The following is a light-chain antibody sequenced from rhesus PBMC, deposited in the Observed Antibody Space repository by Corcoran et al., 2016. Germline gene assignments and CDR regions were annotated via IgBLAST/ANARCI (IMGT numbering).Light chain of an antibody. CDR2: KAS. CDR1: ENVNNY. CDR3: QQTYGTAGT. Sequence: DIQMTQSPSSLSASVGDRVTITCRARENVNNYLNWYQQKPGKAPKLLIYKASTLQSGGPSRFTCSGSGTDYTFTISSLQPEDVATYYCQQTYGTAGTFGQGTKVEIK. J-gene: IGKJ1*01. V-gene: IGKV1-74*01.